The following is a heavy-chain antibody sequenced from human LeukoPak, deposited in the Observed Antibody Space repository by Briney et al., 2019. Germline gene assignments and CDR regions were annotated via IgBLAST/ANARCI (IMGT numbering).Heavy chain of an antibody. CDR1: GFTFSSYA. Sequence: GGSLRLSCAASGFTFSSYAMHWVRQAPGKGLEWVAVISYDGSNKYYADSVKGRFTISRDNSKNTLYLQMNSLRAEDTAVYYCARDFNGGSFVYYYYGMDVWGQGTTVTVSS. V-gene: IGHV3-30-3*01. CDR3: ARDFNGGSFVYYYYGMDV. CDR2: ISYDGSNK. J-gene: IGHJ6*02. D-gene: IGHD2-15*01.